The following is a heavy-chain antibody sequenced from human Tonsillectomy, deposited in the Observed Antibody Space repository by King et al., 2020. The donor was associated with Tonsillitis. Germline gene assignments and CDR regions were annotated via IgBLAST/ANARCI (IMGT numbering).Heavy chain of an antibody. CDR1: GFAFSSYA. V-gene: IGHV3-30-3*01. CDR2: ISYDGSNK. J-gene: IGHJ4*02. D-gene: IGHD6-6*01. Sequence: QVQLVESGGGVVQPGRSLSLSCAASGFAFSSYAMHWVRQAPGKGLVLGAVISYDGSNKYYADSVKGRFTIARENSKNTLYLQMSSLRAEDTAVYYCARVPRGSSSSYYFDYWGQGTLVTVSS. CDR3: ARVPRGSSSSYYFDY.